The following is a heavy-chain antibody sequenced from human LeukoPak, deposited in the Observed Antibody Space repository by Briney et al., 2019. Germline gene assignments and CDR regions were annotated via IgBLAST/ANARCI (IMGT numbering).Heavy chain of an antibody. D-gene: IGHD6-19*01. CDR1: GFTFSHYG. Sequence: GGSLRLSCVASGFTFSHYGMLWVRQAPGKGPEWVAFIWPDGNKEHLADSVKGRLTISRDNSKNTLYLQMNSLRDEDTAVYYCARSVGGISRVFCDGSAPWGRGPLVPVS. CDR2: IWPDGNKE. J-gene: IGHJ5*02. CDR3: ARSVGGISRVFCDGSAP. V-gene: IGHV3-33*01.